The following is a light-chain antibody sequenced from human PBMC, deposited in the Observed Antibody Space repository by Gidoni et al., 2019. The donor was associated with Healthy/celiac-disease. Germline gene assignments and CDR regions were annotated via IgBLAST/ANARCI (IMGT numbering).Light chain of an antibody. CDR2: QDS. CDR1: TLGDKY. J-gene: IGLJ2*01. V-gene: IGLV3-1*01. Sequence: SYELTQPPSVSVSPGQPASITCSGDTLGDKYACWYQQKPGQSPVLVIYQDSKRPSGSPERFSGSNSGNTDTLTISGTQAMDEADYYCQAWDSSTVVFGGGTKLTVL. CDR3: QAWDSSTVV.